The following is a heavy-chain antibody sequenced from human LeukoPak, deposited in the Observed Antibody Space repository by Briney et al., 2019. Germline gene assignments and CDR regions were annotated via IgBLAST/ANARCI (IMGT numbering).Heavy chain of an antibody. J-gene: IGHJ3*02. Sequence: GGSLRLSCAASGFTFSAYAMTWVRQAPGKGLEWVSAISGSGGGTYYADSVKGRFSISRDNSKNTLYLQMNSLRAEDTAVYYCAKVSTSSGWYTGAFDIWGQGTMVTVSS. D-gene: IGHD6-19*01. CDR3: AKVSTSSGWYTGAFDI. CDR2: ISGSGGGT. V-gene: IGHV3-23*01. CDR1: GFTFSAYA.